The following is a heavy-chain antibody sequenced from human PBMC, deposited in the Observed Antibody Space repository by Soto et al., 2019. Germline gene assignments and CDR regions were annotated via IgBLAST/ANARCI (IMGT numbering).Heavy chain of an antibody. Sequence: QVQLVESGGGVVQPGRSLRLSCAASGFTFSSYAMHWVRQAPGKGLEWVAVISYDGSNKYYADSVKGRFTISRDNXNXXLYLQMNSLRAEDTAVYYCARDWTEGDVMGWYFALWGRGTLVTVSS. V-gene: IGHV3-30-3*01. D-gene: IGHD3-10*01. CDR1: GFTFSSYA. J-gene: IGHJ2*01. CDR3: ARDWTEGDVMGWYFAL. CDR2: ISYDGSNK.